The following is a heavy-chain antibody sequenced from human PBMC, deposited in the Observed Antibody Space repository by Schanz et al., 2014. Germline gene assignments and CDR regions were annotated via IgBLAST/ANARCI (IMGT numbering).Heavy chain of an antibody. V-gene: IGHV4-4*07. CDR2: IYSNGIS. Sequence: QVHLQESGPGLVKPSETLSVTCTVSGGSINNYFWTWIRQPAGKGLEWIGRIYSNGISHYNPSLESRVTMSVDTSKNKVYLNLTPVNPADTAIYYCVRVKGEHSGHDYIVYWGQGIQVTVSP. CDR3: VRVKGEHSGHDYIVY. J-gene: IGHJ4*02. D-gene: IGHD5-12*01. CDR1: GGSINNYF.